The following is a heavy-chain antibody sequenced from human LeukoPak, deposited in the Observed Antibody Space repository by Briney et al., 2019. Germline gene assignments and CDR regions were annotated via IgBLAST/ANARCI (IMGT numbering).Heavy chain of an antibody. J-gene: IGHJ4*02. CDR3: AKADLITMIVVVIPYYFDY. D-gene: IGHD3-22*01. Sequence: GGSLRLSCAASGFTFSSYAMSWVRQAPGKELEWVSAISGSGGSTYYADSVKGRFTISRDNSKNTLYLQMNSLRAEDTAVYYCAKADLITMIVVVIPYYFDYWGQGTLVTVSS. CDR1: GFTFSSYA. CDR2: ISGSGGST. V-gene: IGHV3-23*01.